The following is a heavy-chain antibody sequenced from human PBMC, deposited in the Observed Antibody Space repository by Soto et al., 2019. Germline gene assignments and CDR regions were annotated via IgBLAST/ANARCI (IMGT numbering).Heavy chain of an antibody. CDR1: GFSLSTSGVG. Sequence: QITLKESGPTLVKPTQTLTLTCTFSGFSLSTSGVGVGWIRQPPGKALEWLALIYWDDDKRYSPSLKSRLTITKDTSKYQVVLTMTNMDPVDTATYYCAHINYGGNSREPGFDFWGQGTLVTVFS. CDR2: IYWDDDK. D-gene: IGHD4-17*01. J-gene: IGHJ4*02. V-gene: IGHV2-5*02. CDR3: AHINYGGNSREPGFDF.